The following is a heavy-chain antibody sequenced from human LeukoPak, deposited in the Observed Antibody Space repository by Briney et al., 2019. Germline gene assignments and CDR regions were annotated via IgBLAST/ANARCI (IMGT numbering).Heavy chain of an antibody. D-gene: IGHD4-23*01. V-gene: IGHV1-69*13. CDR3: ARSLGVKGSPSHYYYYYYMDA. CDR2: IIPIFGTA. J-gene: IGHJ6*03. Sequence: GASVKVSCKASGGTFSSYAISWVRQAPGQGLEWMGGIIPIFGTANYAQKFQGRVTITADESTSTAYMELSSLRSEDTAVYYCARSLGVKGSPSHYYYYYYMDAWGKGTTVTVSS. CDR1: GGTFSSYA.